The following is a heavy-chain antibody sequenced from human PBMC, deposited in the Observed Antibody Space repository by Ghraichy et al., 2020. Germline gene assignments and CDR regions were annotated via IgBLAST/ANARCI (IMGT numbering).Heavy chain of an antibody. V-gene: IGHV1-18*01. CDR1: GYTFTSYG. D-gene: IGHD3-10*01. CDR2: ISAYNGNT. CDR3: ARINCGSGSYYRLCYGMDV. Sequence: ASVKVSCKASGYTFTSYGISWVRQAPGQGLEWMGWISAYNGNTNYAQKLQGRVTMTTDTSTSTAYMELRSLRSDDTAVYYCARINCGSGSYYRLCYGMDVWGQGTTVIVSS. J-gene: IGHJ6*02.